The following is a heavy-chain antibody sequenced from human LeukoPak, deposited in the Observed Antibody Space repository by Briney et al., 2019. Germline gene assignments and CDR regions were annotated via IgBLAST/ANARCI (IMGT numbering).Heavy chain of an antibody. CDR2: MCGTAGCT. V-gene: IGHV3-23*01. CDR3: ARARPGVAGFFDC. CDR1: GFTFYMYA. Sequence: GGSLRLSCQASGFTFYMYAMSWVRQAPGKGLEWVASMCGTAGCTFYPDSVKGRSTFSGDNSKNTLYLQMNSLRVEDTAVYYCARARPGVAGFFDCWGQGTLVTVSS. J-gene: IGHJ4*02. D-gene: IGHD1-14*01.